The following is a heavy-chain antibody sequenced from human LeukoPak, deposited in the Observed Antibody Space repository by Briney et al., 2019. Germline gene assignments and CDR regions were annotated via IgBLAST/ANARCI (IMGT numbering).Heavy chain of an antibody. Sequence: GSLRLSCAASGFTFSSYAMSWIRQPPGKGLEWIGYIYYSGSTNYNPSLKSRVTISVDTSKNQFSLKLSSVTAADTAVYYCARDGGPLLGGYDYWGQGTLVTVSS. CDR3: ARDGGPLLGGYDY. V-gene: IGHV4-59*01. CDR1: GFTFSSYA. J-gene: IGHJ4*02. CDR2: IYYSGST. D-gene: IGHD3-16*01.